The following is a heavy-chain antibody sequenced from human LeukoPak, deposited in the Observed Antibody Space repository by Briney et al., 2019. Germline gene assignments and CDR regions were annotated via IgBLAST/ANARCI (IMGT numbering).Heavy chain of an antibody. J-gene: IGHJ6*03. CDR3: GRSGDFWSGYYYYYMDV. CDR1: GFTFSSYA. D-gene: IGHD3-3*01. CDR2: ISGSGGST. V-gene: IGHV3-23*01. Sequence: GGSLRLSCAASGFTFSSYAMSWVRQAPGKGLEWVSAISGSGGSTYYADSVKGRFTISRDNSKNTLYLQMNSLRAEDTAVYYCGRSGDFWSGYYYYYMDVWGKGTTVTVSS.